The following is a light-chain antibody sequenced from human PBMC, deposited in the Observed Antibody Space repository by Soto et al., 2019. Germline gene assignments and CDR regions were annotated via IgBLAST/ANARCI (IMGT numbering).Light chain of an antibody. CDR2: DAS. Sequence: DIQLTQSPSTLSASVGDRVTITCRASRIFNEWLAWYQKKPGKAPKLLIYDASNLESGVPSRFSGSGSGREFTLTINSLQPDDLATYDCQETNYYVFGQGTQLEIK. CDR3: QETNYYV. V-gene: IGKV1-5*01. J-gene: IGKJ2*01. CDR1: RIFNEW.